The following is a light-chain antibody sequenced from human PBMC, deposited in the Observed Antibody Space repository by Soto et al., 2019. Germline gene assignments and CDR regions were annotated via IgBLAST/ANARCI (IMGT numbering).Light chain of an antibody. J-gene: IGKJ2*01. CDR2: GTS. CDR1: QSVSN. Sequence: EIVLTQSPGTLSLSPGERATLSCRASQSVSNLAWYQQKPGQAPRLLIYGTSSRATGIPDRFSGSGSGTDFTLTISRLEPEDFAAYFCQQYGTSPETFGQGTKLEIK. V-gene: IGKV3-20*01. CDR3: QQYGTSPET.